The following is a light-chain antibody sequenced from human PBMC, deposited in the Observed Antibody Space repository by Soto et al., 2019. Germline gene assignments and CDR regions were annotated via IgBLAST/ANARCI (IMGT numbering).Light chain of an antibody. CDR3: QQYNNYLT. Sequence: DIQMTQSPSTLSASVGDRVTITCRASQSISSGLAWYQQKPGKAPKFLIYKASRLQSGVPSRFSGSGSGTDFTLTISRLQPDDVATYYCQQYNNYLTFGQGTKVEIK. J-gene: IGKJ1*01. CDR1: QSISSG. V-gene: IGKV1-5*03. CDR2: KAS.